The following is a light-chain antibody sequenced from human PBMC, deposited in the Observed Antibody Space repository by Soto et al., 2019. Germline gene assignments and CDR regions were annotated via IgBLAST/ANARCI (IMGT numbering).Light chain of an antibody. Sequence: EIVLTQSPGTLSLSPGERATLSCRASQSVNSNYLAWYQRKPGQAPRLLIYGASSRATGIPDRFSGSGSGTDVTLTISRLEPEDFAVYYCQQYGSSPFTFGPGTKVDIK. CDR1: QSVNSNY. J-gene: IGKJ3*01. CDR2: GAS. CDR3: QQYGSSPFT. V-gene: IGKV3-20*01.